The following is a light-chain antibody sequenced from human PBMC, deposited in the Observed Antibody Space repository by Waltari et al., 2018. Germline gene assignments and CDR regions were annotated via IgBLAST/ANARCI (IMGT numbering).Light chain of an antibody. CDR3: SSYAGSVV. CDR2: GRN. Sequence: QSALTQPASVSGSPGQSITISCTGSSSDIGSYNVVSWYQHHPGQAPNLLIYGRNNRPSGVSNRVSGCKSGNTASLTISGLEAEDEADYYCSSYAGSVVFGGGTKLTVL. V-gene: IGLV2-23*01. CDR1: SSDIGSYNV. J-gene: IGLJ3*02.